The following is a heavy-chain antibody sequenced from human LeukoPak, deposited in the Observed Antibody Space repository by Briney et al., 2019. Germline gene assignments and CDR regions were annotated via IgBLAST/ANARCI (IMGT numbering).Heavy chain of an antibody. D-gene: IGHD1-26*01. CDR1: RYTFTSYY. J-gene: IGHJ4*02. Sequence: ASVKVSCKASRYTFTSYYMHWVRQAPGRGLEWMGIINPSGGSTSYAQKFQGRVTMTRDMSTSTVYMELSSLRSEDTAVYYCATGIVGATYWGQGTLVTVSS. CDR2: INPSGGST. V-gene: IGHV1-46*01. CDR3: ATGIVGATY.